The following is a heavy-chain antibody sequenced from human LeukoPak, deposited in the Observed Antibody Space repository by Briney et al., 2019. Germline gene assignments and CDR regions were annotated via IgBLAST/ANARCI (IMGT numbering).Heavy chain of an antibody. CDR2: ISGSGGST. V-gene: IGHV3-23*01. CDR1: GFTFSSYA. J-gene: IGHJ6*02. D-gene: IGHD6-19*01. Sequence: PGGSLRLSCAASGFTFSSYAMSWVRQAPRKGLEWVSAISGSGGSTYYADSVKGRFTISRDNSKNTLYLQMNSLRAEDTAVYYCAKSRAVAGRYYYYGMDVWGQGTTVTVSS. CDR3: AKSRAVAGRYYYYGMDV.